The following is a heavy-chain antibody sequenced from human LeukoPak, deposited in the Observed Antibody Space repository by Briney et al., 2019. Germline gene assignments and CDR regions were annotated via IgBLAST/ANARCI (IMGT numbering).Heavy chain of an antibody. J-gene: IGHJ3*02. CDR3: AKGPSHSYGFVDDAFDI. Sequence: PGGSLTLSCSASGFTFGSYAMHWVRQAPGKGLEWVAFIRYDGGNQYYVDSVKGRFTISRDNSKNTLYLQMNSLRTDDTAVYYCAKGPSHSYGFVDDAFDIWGRGTLVTVSS. D-gene: IGHD5-18*01. V-gene: IGHV3-30*02. CDR1: GFTFGSYA. CDR2: IRYDGGNQ.